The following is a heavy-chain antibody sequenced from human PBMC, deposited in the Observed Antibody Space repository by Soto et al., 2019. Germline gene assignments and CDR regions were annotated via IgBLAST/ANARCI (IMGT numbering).Heavy chain of an antibody. CDR1: GGTFSSYT. CDR2: IVPILGVP. J-gene: IGHJ4*02. V-gene: IGHV1-69*02. Sequence: QVQLVQSGAEVKKPGSSVKVSCKASGGTFSSYTVSWVRQAPGQGLEWMGRIVPILGVPNYAQRFQGRVTITAYKGTNTAYMELSSLRSEDTAVYYCARGRYVYGSGSTIDYWGQGTLVTVSS. D-gene: IGHD3-10*01. CDR3: ARGRYVYGSGSTIDY.